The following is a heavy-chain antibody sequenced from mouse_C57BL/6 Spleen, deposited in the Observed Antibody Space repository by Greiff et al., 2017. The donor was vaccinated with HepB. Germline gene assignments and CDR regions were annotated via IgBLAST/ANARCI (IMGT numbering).Heavy chain of an antibody. CDR2: INYDGSST. Sequence: EVQVVESEGGLVQPGSSMKLSCTASGFTFSDYYMAWVRQVPEKGLEWVANINYDGSSTYYLDSLKSRFIISRDNAKNILYLQMSSLKSEDTATYYCAREGLREAMDYWGQGTSVTVSS. J-gene: IGHJ4*01. CDR3: AREGLREAMDY. CDR1: GFTFSDYY. D-gene: IGHD2-4*01. V-gene: IGHV5-16*01.